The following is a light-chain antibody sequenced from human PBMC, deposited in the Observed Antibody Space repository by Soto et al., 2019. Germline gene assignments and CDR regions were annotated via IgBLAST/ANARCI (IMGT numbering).Light chain of an antibody. J-gene: IGKJ3*01. CDR1: RSISNW. CDR2: KAS. V-gene: IGKV1-5*03. CDR3: QQYQSYSPLT. Sequence: DIQMTQSPSALSASLGDRVTITCRASRSISNWLAWYQQKPGKAPKLLIQKASTLEIGVPSRFSGSGSGTEFTLTISGLQPDDFATYYCQQYQSYSPLTFGPGTKVDRK.